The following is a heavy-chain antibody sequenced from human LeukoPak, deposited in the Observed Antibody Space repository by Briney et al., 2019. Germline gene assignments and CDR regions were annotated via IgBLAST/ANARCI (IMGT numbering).Heavy chain of an antibody. CDR2: ISGSGTST. V-gene: IGHV3-23*01. Sequence: GGSLRLSCAASGFTFSSYAMTWVRQAPGKGLEWVSAISGSGTSTYYADSVKGRFTISRDNSKNTLYLQINSLRAEDTALYYCAKRGYSIYDGENSHWGQGTLVTVSS. J-gene: IGHJ4*02. CDR1: GFTFSSYA. D-gene: IGHD5/OR15-5a*01. CDR3: AKRGYSIYDGENSH.